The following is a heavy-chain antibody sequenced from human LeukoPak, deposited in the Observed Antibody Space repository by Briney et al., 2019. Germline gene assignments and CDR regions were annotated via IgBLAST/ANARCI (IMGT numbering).Heavy chain of an antibody. CDR3: ARRVGSGTGYSYGYDDAFDI. J-gene: IGHJ3*02. V-gene: IGHV4-59*01. D-gene: IGHD5-18*01. Sequence: SETLSLTCTVSGGSISSYYWSWIRQPPGKGLEWIGYIYYSGSTNYNPSLKSRVTISVDTSKNQFSLKLSSVTAADTAVYYCARRVGSGTGYSYGYDDAFDIWGQGTMVTVSS. CDR2: IYYSGST. CDR1: GGSISSYY.